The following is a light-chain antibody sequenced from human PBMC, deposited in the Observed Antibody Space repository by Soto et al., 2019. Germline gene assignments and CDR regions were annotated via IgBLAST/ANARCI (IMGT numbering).Light chain of an antibody. CDR3: HQRSNWPLT. CDR2: GAS. J-gene: IGKJ4*01. CDR1: QSVSRF. Sequence: EIVLTQSPATLSLSPGEGAALSCRASQSVSRFLAWYQQKPGQAPRLLIYGASNRATSIPTRFSGSGSGTDFTLTISSLEAEDFALYYCHQRSNWPLTFGGGTKVEIK. V-gene: IGKV3-11*01.